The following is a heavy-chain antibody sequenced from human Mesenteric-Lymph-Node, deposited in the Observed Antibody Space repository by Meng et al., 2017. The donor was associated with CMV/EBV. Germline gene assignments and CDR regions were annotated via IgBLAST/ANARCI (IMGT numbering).Heavy chain of an antibody. CDR3: ATLYSGYDPFDY. J-gene: IGHJ4*02. CDR1: GGSVSSGYY. V-gene: IGHV4-61*01. Sequence: TCTVSGGSVSSGYYWSWIRQPPGKGLEWIGYLYYSGSTNYNPSLKSRVTISIDTSKNQFSLKLRSVTAADTAVYYCATLYSGYDPFDYWGQGTLVTVSS. D-gene: IGHD5-12*01. CDR2: LYYSGST.